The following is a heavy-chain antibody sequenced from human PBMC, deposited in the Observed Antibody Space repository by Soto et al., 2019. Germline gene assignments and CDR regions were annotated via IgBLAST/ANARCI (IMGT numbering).Heavy chain of an antibody. CDR2: IFHDGTA. J-gene: IGHJ4*02. Sequence: SETLSLTCAVSGVSLTSGNWWTWVRQSPQRGLEYIGEIFHDGTANYYPSFERRVAMSVDTSRNQFSLKLTPVTAADTAVYFCARLVYDTRLNYMYFDFWGPGTLVTVSS. D-gene: IGHD3-10*01. CDR3: ARLVYDTRLNYMYFDF. CDR1: GVSLTSGNW. V-gene: IGHV4-4*02.